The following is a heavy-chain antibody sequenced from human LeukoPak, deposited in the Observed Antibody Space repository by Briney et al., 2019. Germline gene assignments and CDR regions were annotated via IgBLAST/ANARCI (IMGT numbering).Heavy chain of an antibody. Sequence: SETLSLTCAVSSYSISSGYYWGWIRQPPGKGLEWIASIYHSGSTYYNPSLKSRVTISVDTSKNQFSLKLSSVTAAATDVYYCARLYCSSTSCSGFLDHRFDPWGQGTLVTVSS. V-gene: IGHV4-38-2*01. J-gene: IGHJ5*02. D-gene: IGHD2-2*01. CDR2: IYHSGST. CDR3: ARLYCSSTSCSGFLDHRFDP. CDR1: SYSISSGYY.